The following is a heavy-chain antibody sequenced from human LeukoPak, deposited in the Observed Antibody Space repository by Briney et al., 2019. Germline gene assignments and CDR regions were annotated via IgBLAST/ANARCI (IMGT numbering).Heavy chain of an antibody. CDR2: IETSGNT. D-gene: IGHD6-13*01. CDR3: ARVSSSWYQDWYFDL. CDR1: VASISVYY. V-gene: IGHV4-4*07. Sequence: PSETLSLTCTVSVASISVYYGSWFRHPPGKEREGMGLIETSGNTNYKPSLKSRVTMSVDTSKNQFSLKLSSVTAADTAVYYCARVSSSWYQDWYFDLWGRGTLVTVSS. J-gene: IGHJ2*01.